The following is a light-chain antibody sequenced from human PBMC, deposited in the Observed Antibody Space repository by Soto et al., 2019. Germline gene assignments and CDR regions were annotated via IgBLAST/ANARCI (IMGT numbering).Light chain of an antibody. CDR1: SNDVGAYNY. CDR2: DVS. V-gene: IGLV2-14*01. CDR3: CSYTNTNGLI. J-gene: IGLJ2*01. Sequence: QSALTQPASVSGSRGLSITVSCTGTSNDVGAYNYVTWYQQYLGKAPKLIIYDVSNRPSGVSSRFSGSKSGNTASLTISGLQAEDEADYYCCSYTNTNGLIFGGGTQLTVL.